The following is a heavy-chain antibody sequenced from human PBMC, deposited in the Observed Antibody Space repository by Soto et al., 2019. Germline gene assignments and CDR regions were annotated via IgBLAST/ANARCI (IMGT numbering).Heavy chain of an antibody. CDR2: IIPILGIA. Sequence: SVKVSCKASGGTFSSYTISWVRQAPGQGLEWMGGIIPILGIANYAQKFQGRVTITADESTSTAYMELSSLRSEDTAVYYCARGARDGYNHLYYFDYWGQGTLVTVSS. V-gene: IGHV1-69*10. J-gene: IGHJ4*02. CDR3: ARGARDGYNHLYYFDY. CDR1: GGTFSSYT. D-gene: IGHD5-12*01.